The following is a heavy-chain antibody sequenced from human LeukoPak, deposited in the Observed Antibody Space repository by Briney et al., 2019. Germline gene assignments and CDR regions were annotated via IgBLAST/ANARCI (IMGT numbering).Heavy chain of an antibody. J-gene: IGHJ6*02. D-gene: IGHD5-18*01. CDR2: INPNSGGT. V-gene: IGHV1-2*02. CDR3: AITMVQIPDTAMDRDYYYYGMDV. Sequence: ASVKVSFKASGYTFTGYYMHWVRQAPGQGLEWMGWINPNSGGTNYAQKFQGRVTMTRDTSISTAYMELSRLRSDDTAVYYCAITMVQIPDTAMDRDYYYYGMDVWGQGTTVTVSS. CDR1: GYTFTGYY.